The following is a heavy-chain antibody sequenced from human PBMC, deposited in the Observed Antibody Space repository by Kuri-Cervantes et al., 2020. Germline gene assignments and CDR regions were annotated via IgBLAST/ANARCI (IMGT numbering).Heavy chain of an antibody. CDR3: ARDSRAAADSDY. V-gene: IGHV3-11*01. J-gene: IGHJ4*02. CDR2: ISSSGSTI. CDR1: GFTFSDYY. D-gene: IGHD6-13*01. Sequence: GESLKISCAASGFTFSDYYMSWIRQAPGKGLEWVSYISSSGSTIYYADSVKGRFTISRDNAKNSLYLQMNSLRAEDTAVYYCARDSRAAADSDYWGQGTLVTVSS.